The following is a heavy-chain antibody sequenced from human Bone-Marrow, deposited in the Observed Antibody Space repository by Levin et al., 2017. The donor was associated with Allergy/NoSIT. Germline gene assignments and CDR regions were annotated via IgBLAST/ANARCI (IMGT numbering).Heavy chain of an antibody. CDR1: GFTVSENY. V-gene: IGHV3-66*02. J-gene: IGHJ4*02. Sequence: GESLKISCAASGFTVSENYMSWVRQAPGKGLEWVSVIYRGGSTYYAESVKGRFSVSRDNSKNAVYLQMNSLRVEDTAMYYCARDWGSDNYYDFWGQGTLVTVSS. D-gene: IGHD3-16*01. CDR2: IYRGGST. CDR3: ARDWGSDNYYDF.